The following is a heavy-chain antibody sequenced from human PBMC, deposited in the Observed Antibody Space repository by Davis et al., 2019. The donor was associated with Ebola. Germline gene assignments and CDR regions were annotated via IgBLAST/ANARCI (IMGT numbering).Heavy chain of an antibody. D-gene: IGHD6-13*01. Sequence: GESLKISCAASGFTFSSYWMSWVRQAPGKGLEWVANIKQDGSEKYYVDSVKGRFTISRDNSKNTLYLQMNSLRAEDTAVYYCARDRAIAAAGEGYYYYYYYGMDVWGQGTTVTVSS. CDR2: IKQDGSEK. V-gene: IGHV3-7*01. CDR3: ARDRAIAAAGEGYYYYYYYGMDV. J-gene: IGHJ6*02. CDR1: GFTFSSYW.